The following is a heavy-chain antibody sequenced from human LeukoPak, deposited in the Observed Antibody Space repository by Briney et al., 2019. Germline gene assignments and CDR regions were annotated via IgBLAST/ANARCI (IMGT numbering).Heavy chain of an antibody. V-gene: IGHV3-21*01. Sequence: GGSLRLSCAASGFTFSSYSMNWVRQAPGKGLEWVSSISSSSSYIYYADSVKGRFTISRDNAKNSLYLQMNSLRAEDTAVHYCARAPDYYYDSSGYYYFLDYWGQGTLVTVSS. CDR1: GFTFSSYS. CDR3: ARAPDYYYDSSGYYYFLDY. J-gene: IGHJ4*02. D-gene: IGHD3-22*01. CDR2: ISSSSSYI.